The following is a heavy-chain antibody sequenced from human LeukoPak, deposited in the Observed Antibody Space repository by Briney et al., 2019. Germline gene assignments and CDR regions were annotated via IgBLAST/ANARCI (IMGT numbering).Heavy chain of an antibody. CDR3: ARALYYYDSSGHQRWFDP. D-gene: IGHD3-22*01. CDR1: GGSISSYY. Sequence: PSETLSLTCTVSGGSISSYYWSWIRQPPGKGLEWIGYIYYSGSTNYNPSLKSRVTISVDTSKNQFSLKLSSVTAADTAVYYCARALYYYDSSGHQRWFDPWGQGTLVTVSS. V-gene: IGHV4-59*12. J-gene: IGHJ5*02. CDR2: IYYSGST.